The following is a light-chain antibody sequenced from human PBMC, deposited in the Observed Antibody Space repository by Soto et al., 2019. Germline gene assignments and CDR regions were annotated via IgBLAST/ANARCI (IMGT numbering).Light chain of an antibody. Sequence: IQMTQSPSTLSASVGDRVSITCRASQHINSWLAWYQQKPGKAPKFLIYDASSLESGVPSRFSGSGSGTEFTLTISSLQPDDFATYYCQQYNSYPLTFGGGTKVDIK. CDR3: QQYNSYPLT. CDR2: DAS. V-gene: IGKV1-5*01. CDR1: QHINSW. J-gene: IGKJ4*01.